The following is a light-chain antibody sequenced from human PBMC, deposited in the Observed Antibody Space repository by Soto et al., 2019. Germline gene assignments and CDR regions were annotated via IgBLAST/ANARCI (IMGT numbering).Light chain of an antibody. CDR1: QSVSSY. CDR2: DAS. V-gene: IGKV3-11*01. J-gene: IGKJ5*01. CDR3: QRRNNCPPT. Sequence: EIVLTQSPATLSLSPGERATLSCRTSQSVSSYLAWYQQKPGQAPRLLIYDASNRATGIPARFSGSGSGTAFPPPTTPLAPKDFAVYSCQRRNNCPPTSAQGTRRE.